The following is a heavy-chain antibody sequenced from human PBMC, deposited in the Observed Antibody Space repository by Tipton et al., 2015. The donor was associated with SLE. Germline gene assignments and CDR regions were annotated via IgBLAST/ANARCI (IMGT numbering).Heavy chain of an antibody. CDR1: RYSFTSAYY. J-gene: IGHJ4*02. CDR3: ARYVYTASDFDY. CDR2: VHHGGTT. V-gene: IGHV4-38-2*01. D-gene: IGHD3-16*01. Sequence: TLSLTCAVSRYSFTSAYYWGWIRQPPGKGLEWIGIVHHGGTTYYNPSLKSRVTIAVDTSKNQFSLDLTSVTGADTAVYFCARYVYTASDFDYWGQGTLVTVSP.